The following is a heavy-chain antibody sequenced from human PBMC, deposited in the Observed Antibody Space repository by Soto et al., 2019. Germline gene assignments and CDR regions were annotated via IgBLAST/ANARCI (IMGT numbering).Heavy chain of an antibody. J-gene: IGHJ5*02. CDR3: ARAGTGGDYWGDH. CDR2: TSWDEGSK. D-gene: IGHD3-3*01. CDR1: GFTFDTYG. Sequence: QVQLVESGGGVVQPGRSLSLSCAASGFTFDTYGMHWVSQAPGKGLEWLAVTSWDEGSKYYADSVKGRFTISRDNSRNTLYLQMDSLRPEDTAIYFCARAGTGGDYWGDHWGQGTLVTVSS. V-gene: IGHV3-30*03.